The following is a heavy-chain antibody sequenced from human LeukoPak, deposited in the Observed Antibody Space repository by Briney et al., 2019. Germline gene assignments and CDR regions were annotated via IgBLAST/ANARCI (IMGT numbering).Heavy chain of an antibody. CDR1: GYTLTELS. CDR2: FDPEDGET. J-gene: IGHJ4*02. V-gene: IGHV1-24*01. D-gene: IGHD1-26*01. Sequence: ASAKVSCKVSGYTLTELSMHWVRQAPGKGLEWMGGFDPEDGETIYAQKFQGRVTMTEDTSTDTAYMELSSLRSEDTAVYYCATDRDSGSYSAFDYWGQGTLVTVSS. CDR3: ATDRDSGSYSAFDY.